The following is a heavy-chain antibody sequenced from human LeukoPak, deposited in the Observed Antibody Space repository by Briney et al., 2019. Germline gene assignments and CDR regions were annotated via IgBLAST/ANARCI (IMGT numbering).Heavy chain of an antibody. CDR1: GYTFTSYG. J-gene: IGHJ4*02. Sequence: ASVKVSCKASGYTFTSYGISWVRQAPGQGLEWMGWISAYNGNTNYAQKLQGRVTMTTDTSTSTAYMELRSLRSDDTAVYYCARDLGDYVWGSYRQFDYWGQGTLVTVSS. V-gene: IGHV1-18*01. CDR3: ARDLGDYVWGSYRQFDY. CDR2: ISAYNGNT. D-gene: IGHD3-16*02.